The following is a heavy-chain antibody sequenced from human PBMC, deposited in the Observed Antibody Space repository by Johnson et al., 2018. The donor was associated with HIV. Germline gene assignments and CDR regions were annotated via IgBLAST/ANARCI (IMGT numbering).Heavy chain of an antibody. J-gene: IGHJ3*01. D-gene: IGHD6-6*01. Sequence: QVQLVESGGGLIRAGGSLRLSCEASGLTFSDYYMSWIRQGPGKGLEWVSYISNSGSTIYYADSVKGRFTISRDNSKNTLYLQMNSLRAEDTAVYYCATDEYTNSLGVWGQGTMVTVSS. CDR1: GLTFSDYY. V-gene: IGHV3-11*04. CDR3: ATDEYTNSLGV. CDR2: ISNSGSTI.